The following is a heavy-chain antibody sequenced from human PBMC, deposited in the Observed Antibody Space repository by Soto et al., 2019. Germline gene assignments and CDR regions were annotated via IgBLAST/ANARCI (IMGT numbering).Heavy chain of an antibody. D-gene: IGHD1-26*01. J-gene: IGHJ4*02. CDR3: ARGAKWELGY. CDR2: ISYDGSNK. V-gene: IGHV3-30-3*01. Sequence: SLRLSCAASGFTFSSYAMHWVRQAPGKGLEWVAVISYDGSNKYYADSVKGRFTISRDNSKNTLYLQMNSLRAEDTAVYYRARGAKWELGYWGQGTLVTVSS. CDR1: GFTFSSYA.